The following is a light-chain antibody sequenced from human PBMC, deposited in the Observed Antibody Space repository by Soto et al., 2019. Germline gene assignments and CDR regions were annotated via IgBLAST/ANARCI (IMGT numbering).Light chain of an antibody. Sequence: DLQMTQSPSSLSASVGARVTSTCRASQTISHYLKWYQQKPGQAPKLLIYGASSLQSAVPSRFSGSGSGTAFTLTISSIHPEDFANDDCHQRYNTRTFGQGTKVEIE. CDR1: QTISHY. V-gene: IGKV1-39*01. CDR2: GAS. J-gene: IGKJ1*01. CDR3: HQRYNTRT.